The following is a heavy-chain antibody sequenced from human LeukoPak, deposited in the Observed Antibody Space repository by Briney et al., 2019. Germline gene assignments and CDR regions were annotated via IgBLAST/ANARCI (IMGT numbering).Heavy chain of an antibody. Sequence: PGGSLRLSCEASGFTFRRHGMHWVRQAPGKGLEWVAVIWYDGSNKYYADSVEGRFTISRDNSKNTLYLQMNSLRAEDTALYYCARDITSRYLDYWGQGTLVTVSS. CDR1: GFTFRRHG. CDR2: IWYDGSNK. J-gene: IGHJ4*02. D-gene: IGHD1-14*01. V-gene: IGHV3-33*01. CDR3: ARDITSRYLDY.